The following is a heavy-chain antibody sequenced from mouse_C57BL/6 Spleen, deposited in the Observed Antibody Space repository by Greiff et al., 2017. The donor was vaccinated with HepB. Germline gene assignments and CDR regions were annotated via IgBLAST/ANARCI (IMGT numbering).Heavy chain of an antibody. V-gene: IGHV1-4*01. CDR2: INPSSGYT. CDR3: AREYDYYAMDY. Sequence: VQLVESGAELARPGASVKMSCKASGYTFTSYTMHWVKQRPGQGLEWIGYINPSSGYTKYNQKFKDKATLTADKSSSTAYMQLSSLTSEDSAVYYCAREYDYYAMDYWGQGTSVTVSS. CDR1: GYTFTSYT. J-gene: IGHJ4*01. D-gene: IGHD2-10*02.